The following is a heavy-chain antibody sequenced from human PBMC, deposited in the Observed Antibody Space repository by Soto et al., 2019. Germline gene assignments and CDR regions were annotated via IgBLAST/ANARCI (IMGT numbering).Heavy chain of an antibody. J-gene: IGHJ6*02. CDR1: GFIFSGSA. D-gene: IGHD2-2*02. CDR3: ARGQGAAIGDYYYHGMDV. V-gene: IGHV3-73*01. CDR2: IRSRANNFAT. Sequence: GGSLRLCCAASGFIFSGSAIHWVRQASGKGLEWVGRIRSRANNFATSSAASVKGRFTFSRDDSKNTAYLQMNTLKPEDTAVYYCARGQGAAIGDYYYHGMDVWGQGTTVTVSS.